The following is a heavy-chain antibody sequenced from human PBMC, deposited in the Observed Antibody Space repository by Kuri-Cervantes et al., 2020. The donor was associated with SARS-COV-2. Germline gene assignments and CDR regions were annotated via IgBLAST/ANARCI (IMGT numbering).Heavy chain of an antibody. CDR1: GDSMNNGNW. V-gene: IGHV4-4*02. CDR3: ASLLLWQQFAH. Sequence: SQTLPLTCDVSGDSMNNGNWWTWVRPTPGKGLEWIGEIYHNGNTNYNPSLKSRVTISVDESKNQFSLKLNSVTAADTAVYYCASLLLWQQFAHWGQGILVTVSS. J-gene: IGHJ4*02. CDR2: IYHNGNT. D-gene: IGHD5-24*01.